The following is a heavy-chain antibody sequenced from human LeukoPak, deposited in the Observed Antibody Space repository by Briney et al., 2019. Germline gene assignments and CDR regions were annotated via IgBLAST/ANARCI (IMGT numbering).Heavy chain of an antibody. CDR1: LYTFTSYA. V-gene: IGHV1-69*05. Sequence: SVQDSCKACLYTFTSYAISWVRQAPGQGLEWMGGIIPIFGTANYAQKFQGRVTITTDESTSTAYMELSSLRSEDTAVYYCASSPYYGDYSFDYWGQGTLVTVSS. CDR3: ASSPYYGDYSFDY. J-gene: IGHJ4*02. CDR2: IIPIFGTA. D-gene: IGHD4-17*01.